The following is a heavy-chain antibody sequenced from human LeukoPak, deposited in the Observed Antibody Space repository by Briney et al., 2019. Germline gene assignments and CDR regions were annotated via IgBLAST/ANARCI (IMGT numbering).Heavy chain of an antibody. D-gene: IGHD6-6*01. Sequence: GASVKVSCKASGYTFTDYYMQWLRQAPGQGLEWMGWIHPKTGATNYSHHFQGRLTMTRATPITTTYLEVSNLTSDDTAMYYCGRPHRSSSGTDCWGQGTLVTVSS. CDR3: GRPHRSSSGTDC. V-gene: IGHV1-2*02. J-gene: IGHJ4*02. CDR2: IHPKTGAT. CDR1: GYTFTDYY.